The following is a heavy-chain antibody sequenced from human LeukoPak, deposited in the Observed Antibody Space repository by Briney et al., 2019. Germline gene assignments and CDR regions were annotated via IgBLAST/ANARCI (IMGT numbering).Heavy chain of an antibody. CDR1: GFTFSSYW. D-gene: IGHD3-3*01. Sequence: PGGSLRLSCAASGFTFSSYWMHWVRQAPGKGLVWVSRINSDGSSTSYADSVKGRFTISRDNAKNSLYLQMNSLRAEDTAVYYCARDPAAYYDFWSGYYDHYFDYWGQGTLVTVSS. V-gene: IGHV3-74*01. CDR2: INSDGSST. J-gene: IGHJ4*02. CDR3: ARDPAAYYDFWSGYYDHYFDY.